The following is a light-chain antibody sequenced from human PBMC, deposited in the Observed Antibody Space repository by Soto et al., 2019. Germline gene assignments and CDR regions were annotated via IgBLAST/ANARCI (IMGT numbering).Light chain of an antibody. CDR1: QSLLHSDGKTY. CDR3: LQCNHHPLT. CDR2: EVS. V-gene: IGKV2D-29*01. Sequence: EIVLTQTPLSLSVTPGQSASISCKSSQSLLHSDGKTYLYWYLQRPGQPPQLLMYEVSNRFSGVPERFSGSGSGTDFTLEISRVEAEDVGLYSCLQCNHHPLTFGHGTKVDIK. J-gene: IGKJ1*01.